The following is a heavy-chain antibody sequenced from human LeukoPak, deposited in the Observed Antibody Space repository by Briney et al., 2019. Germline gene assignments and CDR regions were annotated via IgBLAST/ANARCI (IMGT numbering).Heavy chain of an antibody. CDR3: AKGRGYCTGGSCYSDY. V-gene: IGHV3-23*01. CDR1: GFTFSNYA. J-gene: IGHJ4*02. Sequence: GGSLRLSCTASGFTFSNYAMSWVRQAPGKGLEWVSTISGSDGSTYYADSVKGRFTISRDNSKNTLYLQMNGLRVEDTAIYYCAKGRGYCTGGSCYSDYWGQGTLVTVSS. D-gene: IGHD2-15*01. CDR2: ISGSDGST.